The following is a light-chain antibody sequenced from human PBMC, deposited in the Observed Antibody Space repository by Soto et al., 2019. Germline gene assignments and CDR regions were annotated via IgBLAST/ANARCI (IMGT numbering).Light chain of an antibody. Sequence: QTVVTQPPSASGTPGQRVTISCSGSGSSIGTNTVNWYRQLPRTAPKLLIYGDNQRPSGVPDRFSGSKSGTSASLAISGLQSEDEAEYYCAPWDGSLNNVLFGGGTKLTVL. J-gene: IGLJ2*01. CDR1: GSSIGTNT. CDR3: APWDGSLNNVL. CDR2: GDN. V-gene: IGLV1-44*01.